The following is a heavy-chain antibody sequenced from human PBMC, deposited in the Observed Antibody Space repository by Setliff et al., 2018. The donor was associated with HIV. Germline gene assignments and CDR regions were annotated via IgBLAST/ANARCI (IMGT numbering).Heavy chain of an antibody. Sequence: GGSLRLSCAASGFTFSSYTMNWVRQAPGKGLVWVSRVNSDGLSTSYADAVKGRFTISRDNAKNTLYLEMNRLRAEDSAVYYCGRDHRGASWGQGTLVTVSS. D-gene: IGHD1-26*01. J-gene: IGHJ4*02. V-gene: IGHV3-74*01. CDR2: VNSDGLST. CDR3: GRDHRGAS. CDR1: GFTFSSYT.